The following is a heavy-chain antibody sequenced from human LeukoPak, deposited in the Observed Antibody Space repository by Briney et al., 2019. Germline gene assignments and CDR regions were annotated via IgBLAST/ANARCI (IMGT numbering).Heavy chain of an antibody. CDR1: GFTVSNNY. V-gene: IGHV3-66*01. CDR3: ARCTTGKTFGSLREIKKSREIDY. D-gene: IGHD1-1*01. Sequence: GGSLRLSCAASGFTVSNNYMGWVRQAPGKGLEWVSVLYSGSSTYYADSVKGRFTISRDNAKNSLFLQMDSLRGEDTAVYYCARCTTGKTFGSLREIKKSREIDYWGQGTLVTVSS. CDR2: LYSGSST. J-gene: IGHJ4*02.